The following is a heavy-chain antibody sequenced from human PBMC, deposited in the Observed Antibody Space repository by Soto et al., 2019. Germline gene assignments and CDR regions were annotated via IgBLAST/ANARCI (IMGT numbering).Heavy chain of an antibody. J-gene: IGHJ4*02. V-gene: IGHV3-30*04. D-gene: IGHD2-21*02. Sequence: GGSLRLSCKGSGFTFSSFAIQWVRQAPDKGLEWVAAISDDGTNKYTADSVKGRFTISRDNSRNTVYLQVNSLRIEDTAVYYCARRLATTVTAMGYWGQGTPVTVSS. CDR1: GFTFSSFA. CDR3: ARRLATTVTAMGY. CDR2: ISDDGTNK.